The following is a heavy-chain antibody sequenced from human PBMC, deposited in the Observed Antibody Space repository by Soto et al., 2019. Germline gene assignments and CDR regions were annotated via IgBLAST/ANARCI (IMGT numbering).Heavy chain of an antibody. D-gene: IGHD3-10*01. J-gene: IGHJ6*02. CDR2: IYYSGST. CDR1: GGSISSYY. V-gene: IGHV4-59*01. CDR3: ARDRGDYYGSGRDYYYGMDV. Sequence: PSETLSLTCTVSGGSISSYYWSWIRQPPGKGLEWIGYIYYSGSTNYNPSLKSRVTISVDTSKNQFSLKLSSVTAADTAVYYCARDRGDYYGSGRDYYYGMDVWGQGTTVTVSS.